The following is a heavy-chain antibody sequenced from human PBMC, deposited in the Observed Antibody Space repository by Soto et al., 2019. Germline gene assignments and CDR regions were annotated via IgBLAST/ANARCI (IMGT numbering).Heavy chain of an antibody. CDR1: GGSIGTYY. J-gene: IGHJ4*02. CDR3: ARVVCSGGNCYLFDY. D-gene: IGHD2-15*01. V-gene: IGHV4-59*01. CDR2: VYYSGST. Sequence: QVQLQESGPGLVKPSETLSLICTVSGGSIGTYYWSWIRQPPGKGLEWIGYVYYSGSTNYNPSLKSRVTISVDTDKNQFSLKLSSLAAADTAVYYCARVVCSGGNCYLFDYWGQGTLVTVSS.